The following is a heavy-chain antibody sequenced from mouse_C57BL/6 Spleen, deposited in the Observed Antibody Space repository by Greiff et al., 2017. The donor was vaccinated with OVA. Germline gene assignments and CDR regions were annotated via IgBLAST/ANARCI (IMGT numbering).Heavy chain of an antibody. D-gene: IGHD2-5*01. CDR1: GYAFSSSW. Sequence: VQLQQSGPELVKPGASVKISCKASGYAFSSSWMNWVKQRPGKGLEWIGRIYPGDGDTNYNGKFKGKATLTADKSSSTAYMQLSSLTSEDSAVYFCARGYYSNGCWYFDDWGKGTTVTVSS. J-gene: IGHJ1*03. CDR2: IYPGDGDT. CDR3: ARGYYSNGCWYFDD. V-gene: IGHV1-82*01.